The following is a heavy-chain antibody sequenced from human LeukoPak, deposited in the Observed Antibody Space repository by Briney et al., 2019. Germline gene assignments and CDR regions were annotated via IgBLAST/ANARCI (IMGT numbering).Heavy chain of an antibody. CDR2: INPNSGGT. J-gene: IGHJ3*02. CDR1: GYTFTGYY. D-gene: IGHD2-15*01. Sequence: ASVKVSCKASGYTFTGYYMHWVRQAPGQGLEWMGWINPNSGGTNYAQKFQGRVTMTRDTSISTAYMELSRLRSDDTAVYYCARGRICSGGSCYGAFDIWGQGTMVTVSS. CDR3: ARGRICSGGSCYGAFDI. V-gene: IGHV1-2*02.